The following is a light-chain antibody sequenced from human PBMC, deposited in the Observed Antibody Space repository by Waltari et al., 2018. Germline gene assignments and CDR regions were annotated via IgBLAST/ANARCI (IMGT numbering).Light chain of an antibody. CDR3: QQYGSSPRT. V-gene: IGKV3-20*01. J-gene: IGKJ1*01. CDR2: DAS. CDR1: HSVSSSY. Sequence: EIVLTQSPDTLSLSPGERATLSCRASHSVSSSYLAWYQQKPGQAPRLLIYDASSRATGIPDRFSGSGSGTDFTLTISRLEPEDFAVYYCQQYGSSPRTFGQGTKVEIK.